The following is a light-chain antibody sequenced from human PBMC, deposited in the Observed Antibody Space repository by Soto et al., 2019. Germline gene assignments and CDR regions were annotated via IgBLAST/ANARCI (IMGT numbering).Light chain of an antibody. J-gene: IGLJ1*01. CDR2: EVS. V-gene: IGLV2-8*01. Sequence: QSVLTQPPSASGSPGQSVTISCTGTSSDVGRFNFVSWYQQHPGKAPKLMIFEVSKRPSGVPDRFSGSKSGNSASLTVSGLQAEDEADYYCSSLAADYNSQCVFGTGTKLTVL. CDR3: SSLAADYNSQCV. CDR1: SSDVGRFNF.